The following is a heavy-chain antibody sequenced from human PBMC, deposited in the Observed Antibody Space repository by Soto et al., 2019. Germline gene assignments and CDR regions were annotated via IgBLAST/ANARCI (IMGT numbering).Heavy chain of an antibody. V-gene: IGHV3-33*01. CDR1: GFTFSSYG. J-gene: IGHJ3*02. CDR2: IWYDGSNK. CDR3: ARDYEDSGYDRDNDAFDI. Sequence: PGGSLRLSCAASGFTFSSYGMHWVRQAPGKGLEWVAVIWYDGSNKYYADSVKGRFTISRDNSKNTLYLQMNSLRAEDTAVYYCARDYEDSGYDRDNDAFDIWGQGTMVTVSS. D-gene: IGHD5-12*01.